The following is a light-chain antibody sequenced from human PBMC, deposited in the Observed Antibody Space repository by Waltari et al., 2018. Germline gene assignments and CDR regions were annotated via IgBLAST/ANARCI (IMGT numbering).Light chain of an antibody. CDR3: QSYDSSPSGVV. Sequence: QSVLTQPPSVSGAPGQRVTISCTGSSSNIGAGYDVHGYQQLPGTAPKLLIYGNSNRPSGVPDRFSASKSGTSASLAITGLQAEDEADYYCQSYDSSPSGVVFGGGTKLTVL. CDR2: GNS. V-gene: IGLV1-40*01. CDR1: SSNIGAGYD. J-gene: IGLJ2*01.